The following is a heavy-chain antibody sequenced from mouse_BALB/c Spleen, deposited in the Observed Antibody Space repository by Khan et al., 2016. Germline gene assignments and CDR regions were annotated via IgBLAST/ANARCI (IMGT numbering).Heavy chain of an antibody. Sequence: QVQLQQPGAELVRPGASVKLSCKASGYTFTSYWINWMKQRPGQGLEWIGNIYPSDIYTNYNQKFKDKATLTVDKSSSTAYMQLSSPTSEDSAIYYSTRGGSTMIRGFAYWGQGTLVTVSA. J-gene: IGHJ3*01. CDR3: TRGGSTMIRGFAY. V-gene: IGHV1-69*02. D-gene: IGHD2-4*01. CDR2: IYPSDIYT. CDR1: GYTFTSYW.